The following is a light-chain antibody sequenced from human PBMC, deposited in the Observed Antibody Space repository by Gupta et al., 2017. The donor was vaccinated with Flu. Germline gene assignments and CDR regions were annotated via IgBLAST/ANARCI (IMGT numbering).Light chain of an antibody. CDR2: AAS. V-gene: IGKV1-16*02. CDR3: KQSNSLPIT. J-gene: IGKJ4*02. Sequence: DIQMPQSPSSLYASVGDRVTITCRASQGISTYLAWFQQKPGRDPKSLIYAASRLQSGVPSKFSGSGAGTDFTLTSSSLQHEDWATYYRKQSNSLPITFGGGTKVEI. CDR1: QGISTY.